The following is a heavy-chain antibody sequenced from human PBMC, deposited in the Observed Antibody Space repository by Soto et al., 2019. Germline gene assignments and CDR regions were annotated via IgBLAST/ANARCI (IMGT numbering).Heavy chain of an antibody. CDR1: GGSTSSYY. Sequence: SETLSLTCSVSGGSTSSYYWSWIRQPPGKGLEWIGYMYNTGSTIYNPSLKSRVTISVDTSKNQFSLKLNSVTAADTAVYYCARDLWGYCGTDCYPLDVWGQGTTVTVSS. V-gene: IGHV4-59*01. J-gene: IGHJ6*02. CDR3: ARDLWGYCGTDCYPLDV. D-gene: IGHD2-21*02. CDR2: MYNTGST.